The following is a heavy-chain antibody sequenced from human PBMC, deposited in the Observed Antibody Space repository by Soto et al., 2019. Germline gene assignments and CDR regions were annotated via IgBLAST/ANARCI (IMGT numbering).Heavy chain of an antibody. Sequence: SVKVSCKASGGTFSSYAISWVRQAPGQGLEWMGGIIPIFGTANYAQKFQGRVTITADESTSTAYMELSSLRSEDTAVYYCARSRCSSTSCYHYYYYGMDVWGQGTTVTVS. D-gene: IGHD2-2*01. CDR3: ARSRCSSTSCYHYYYYGMDV. V-gene: IGHV1-69*13. CDR1: GGTFSSYA. J-gene: IGHJ6*02. CDR2: IIPIFGTA.